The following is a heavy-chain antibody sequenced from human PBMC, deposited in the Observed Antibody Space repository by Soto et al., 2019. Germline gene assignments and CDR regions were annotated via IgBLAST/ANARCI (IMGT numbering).Heavy chain of an antibody. CDR2: INNDGSDT. J-gene: IGHJ4*02. V-gene: IGHV3-74*01. CDR1: GFIFSSYW. Sequence: EVHLVESGGGLVQPGGSLRLSCAASGFIFSSYWMHWVRQAPGKGLVWVSRINNDGSDTTYADSVKGRFTVSRDNTRNTLYLEMNSQRAEDTAVYYSSRDITVTPVYWGQGTLVTVSS. CDR3: SRDITVTPVY. D-gene: IGHD1-20*01.